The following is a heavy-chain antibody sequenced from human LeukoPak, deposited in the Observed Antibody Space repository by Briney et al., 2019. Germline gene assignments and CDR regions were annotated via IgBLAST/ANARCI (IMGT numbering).Heavy chain of an antibody. CDR3: AKFVASGAFDI. CDR1: GGSISSSSYY. Sequence: PSETLSLTCTVSGGSISSSSYYWGWIRQPPGKGLEWIGYIYYSGSTNYNPSLKSRVTISVDTSKNQFSLKLSSVTAADTAVYYCAKFVASGAFDIWGQGTMVTVSS. J-gene: IGHJ3*02. D-gene: IGHD2-15*01. V-gene: IGHV4-61*05. CDR2: IYYSGST.